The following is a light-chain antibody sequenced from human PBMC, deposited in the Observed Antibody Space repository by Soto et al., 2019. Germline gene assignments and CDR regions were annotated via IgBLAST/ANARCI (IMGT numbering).Light chain of an antibody. V-gene: IGKV3-15*01. CDR1: QSVSSSY. CDR2: GAS. Sequence: EIVLTQSPGTLSLSPGERATLSCRASQSVSSSYLAWYQQKPGQAPRLLIYGASTRATGIPARSSGSGSGTEFTLTISSLQSEDCAIYYCQQYHTWPITFGGGTKVDIK. J-gene: IGKJ4*01. CDR3: QQYHTWPIT.